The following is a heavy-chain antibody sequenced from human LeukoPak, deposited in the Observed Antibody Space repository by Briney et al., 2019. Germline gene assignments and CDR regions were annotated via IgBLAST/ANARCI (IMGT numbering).Heavy chain of an antibody. Sequence: GGSLRLSCAVSGFIVSSNYMTWVRQAPGKGLEWVSVIYSGGRTYYADSVKGGFTTSRDNSKNTLYLQMSSLRAEDTAVYYCARAPDGYEAFDIWGQGTMVTASS. CDR1: GFIVSSNY. J-gene: IGHJ3*02. CDR2: IYSGGRT. D-gene: IGHD3-22*01. CDR3: ARAPDGYEAFDI. V-gene: IGHV3-66*01.